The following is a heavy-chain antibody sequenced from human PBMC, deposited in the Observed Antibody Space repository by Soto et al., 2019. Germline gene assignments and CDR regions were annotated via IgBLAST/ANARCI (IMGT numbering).Heavy chain of an antibody. CDR1: RFTISGHA. Sequence: GGSLRLSCAASRFTISGHAMHWVRQAPGKGLEWLAVISYDGSDKFYGDSVKGRFTISRDRSKNTVYLQMHSLRNEDTAVYHCAKLGPYGSESYSFRYNWLDPRGQGTLVTVSS. J-gene: IGHJ5*02. CDR3: AKLGPYGSESYSFRYNWLDP. CDR2: ISYDGSDK. V-gene: IGHV3-30*18. D-gene: IGHD3-10*01.